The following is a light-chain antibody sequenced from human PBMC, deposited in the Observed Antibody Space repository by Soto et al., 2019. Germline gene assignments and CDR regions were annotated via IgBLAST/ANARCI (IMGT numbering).Light chain of an antibody. CDR3: QSYDSTLSGTV. Sequence: QTVVTQPPSVSGAPGQRVGISCTGSRFNIGAGYVVHWYQQLPGTAPKLLIYGNSNRPSGVPDRFSASRSGTSASLAITGLQAEDEADYYCQSYDSTLSGTVFGGGTQLTVL. CDR1: RFNIGAGYV. J-gene: IGLJ7*01. CDR2: GNS. V-gene: IGLV1-40*01.